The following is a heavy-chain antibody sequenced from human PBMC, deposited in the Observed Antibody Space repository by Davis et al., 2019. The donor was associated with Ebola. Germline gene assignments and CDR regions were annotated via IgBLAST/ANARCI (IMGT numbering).Heavy chain of an antibody. Sequence: GGSLRLSCSASGFTFSAHTMHWVRQAPGKGLEYVSVISSSGKTYYADSVKGRFTISRDNSKNTLYLQINSLRAEDTAVYYCANGGTMNPPAYWGQGTLVTVSS. J-gene: IGHJ4*02. CDR1: GFTFSAHT. V-gene: IGHV3-64*04. D-gene: IGHD3-16*01. CDR3: ANGGTMNPPAY. CDR2: ISSSGKT.